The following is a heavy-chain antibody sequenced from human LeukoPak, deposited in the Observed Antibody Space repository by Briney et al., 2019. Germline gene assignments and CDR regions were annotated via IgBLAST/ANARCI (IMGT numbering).Heavy chain of an antibody. J-gene: IGHJ4*02. CDR3: ANIIRKYTSGYYYFDY. CDR1: EFTFSSYA. CDR2: ISFDGNNE. Sequence: PGGSLRLSCAASEFTFSSYAMHWVRQAPGKGLEWVAAISFDGNNEYYADSVKGRFTISRDNSKNTLYLQVNSLRAEDTAVYYCANIIRKYTSGYYYFDYWGQGTLVTVSS. V-gene: IGHV3-30-3*01. D-gene: IGHD6-25*01.